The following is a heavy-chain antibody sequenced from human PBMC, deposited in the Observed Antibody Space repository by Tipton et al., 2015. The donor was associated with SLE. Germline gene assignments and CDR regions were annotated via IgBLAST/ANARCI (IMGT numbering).Heavy chain of an antibody. CDR1: GFIFSDYS. V-gene: IGHV3-7*01. J-gene: IGHJ4*02. D-gene: IGHD3-10*01. CDR2: IKHDGSEQ. CDR3: AREGLYYYGSGSPLDY. Sequence: SLRLSCAASGFIFSDYSMNWVRQAPGKGLEWVANIKHDGSEQNYADSVRGRFTISRDNSKNSVFLQMNSLRGEDTAVYYCAREGLYYYGSGSPLDYWGQGTLVTVSS.